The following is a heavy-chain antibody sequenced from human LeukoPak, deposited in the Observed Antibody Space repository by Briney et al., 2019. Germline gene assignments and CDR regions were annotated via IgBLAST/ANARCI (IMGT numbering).Heavy chain of an antibody. V-gene: IGHV1-2*02. CDR2: INPNSGGT. CDR3: ARSWGPTSSSHHFDY. CDR1: GYTFTSYG. D-gene: IGHD6-6*01. J-gene: IGHJ4*02. Sequence: GASVKVSCKASGYTFTSYGISWVRQAPGQGLEWMGWINPNSGGTNYAQKFQGRVTMTRDTSISTAYMELSRLRSDDTAVYYCARSWGPTSSSHHFDYWGQGTLVTVSS.